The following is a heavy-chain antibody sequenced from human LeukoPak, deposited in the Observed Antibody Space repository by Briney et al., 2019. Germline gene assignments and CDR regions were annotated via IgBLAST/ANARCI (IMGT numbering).Heavy chain of an antibody. CDR1: GGSISSGIYY. CDR2: IYTSGST. J-gene: IGHJ4*02. CDR3: ARSVTANGDYAAHHFDF. Sequence: PSQTLSLTCIVSGGSISSGIYYWSWIRQPAGKGLDWIGRIYTSGSTNYNPSLKSRVTISLDTSKNQFSLKLSSVTAADTAVYYCARSVTANGDYAAHHFDFWGQGTLVTVSS. V-gene: IGHV4-61*02. D-gene: IGHD4-17*01.